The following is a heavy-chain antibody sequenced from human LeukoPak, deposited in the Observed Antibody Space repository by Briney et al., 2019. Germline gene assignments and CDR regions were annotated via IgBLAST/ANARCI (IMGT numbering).Heavy chain of an antibody. V-gene: IGHV3-7*01. CDR3: SVSLNS. J-gene: IGHJ4*02. CDR2: IKQDGSDK. CDR1: AFTFSSYS. Sequence: GGSLRLSCAAFAFTFSSYSMNWVRQAPGKGLEWVANIKQDGSDKYYVDSVKGRFTISRDNAKNSVFLQMNSLRAEDTAVYYCSVSLNSWGQGTLVTVSS. D-gene: IGHD1-26*01.